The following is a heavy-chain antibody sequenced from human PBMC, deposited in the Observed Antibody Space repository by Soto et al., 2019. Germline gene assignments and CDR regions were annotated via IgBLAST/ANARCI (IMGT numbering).Heavy chain of an antibody. Sequence: PSETLSLTCTVSGGSISSYYWSWIRQPPGKGLEWIGNISYSGGTNYNPSLRSRVTISVDTSKNQFSLKLTSVTAADTAVYFCARDSTFLHGMHVWGQGTTVTVSS. D-gene: IGHD2-2*01. CDR2: ISYSGGT. V-gene: IGHV4-59*12. CDR1: GGSISSYY. J-gene: IGHJ6*02. CDR3: ARDSTFLHGMHV.